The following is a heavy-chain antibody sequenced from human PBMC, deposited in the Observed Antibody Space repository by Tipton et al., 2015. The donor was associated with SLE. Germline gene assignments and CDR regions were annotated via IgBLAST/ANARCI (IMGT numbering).Heavy chain of an antibody. J-gene: IGHJ4*02. CDR1: TFGDYA. V-gene: IGHV4-31*02. CDR3: ARDLGEDYDFWSGQGY. D-gene: IGHD3-3*01. CDR2: IYYSGST. Sequence: TFGDYAMSWVRQAPGKGLEWVGYIYYSGSTYYNPSLKSRVTISVDTSKNQFSLKLSSVTAADTAVYYCARDLGEDYDFWSGQGYWGQGTLVTVSS.